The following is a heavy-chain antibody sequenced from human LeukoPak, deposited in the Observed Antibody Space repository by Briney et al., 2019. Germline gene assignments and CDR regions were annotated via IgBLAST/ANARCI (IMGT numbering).Heavy chain of an antibody. Sequence: ASVKVSCKASGYTFTRYDINWVRQAAGQGLEWMGWMNPKTGNTGFSQKFQGRVTITRDTSISTAYMELSRLTSEDTGVYYCTRGLPRDGLVVIAAANEYWGQGSLVTVSS. CDR3: TRGLPRDGLVVIAAANEY. J-gene: IGHJ4*02. CDR2: MNPKTGNT. D-gene: IGHD2-2*01. CDR1: GYTFTRYD. V-gene: IGHV1-8*03.